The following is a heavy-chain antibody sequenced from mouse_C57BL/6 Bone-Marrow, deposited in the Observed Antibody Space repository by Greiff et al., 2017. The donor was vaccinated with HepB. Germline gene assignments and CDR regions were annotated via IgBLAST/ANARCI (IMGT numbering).Heavy chain of an antibody. D-gene: IGHD2-1*01. CDR1: GYTFTSYG. Sequence: QVQLQQSGAELARPGASVKLSCKASGYTFTSYGISWVKQRTGQGLEWIGEIYPRSGNTYYNEKFKSKATLTVDKPSSTAYMQLSSLTSEDSAVYYCARSGKGYAMGYWGQGTSVTVSS. J-gene: IGHJ4*01. CDR2: IYPRSGNT. CDR3: ARSGKGYAMGY. V-gene: IGHV1-81*01.